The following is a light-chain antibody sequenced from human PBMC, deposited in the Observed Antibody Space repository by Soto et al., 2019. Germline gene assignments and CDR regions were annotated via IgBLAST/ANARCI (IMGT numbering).Light chain of an antibody. V-gene: IGKV3-11*01. Sequence: IVLPQSPSTLSLSPGERSTLSCMASQSVSSYLAWYQQKPGQAPRLLIYQTSIRAAGIPARFSASGSGTDFTLTISDVQPEDFALYYCHQRQSWPRTFGQGTKVDIK. CDR2: QTS. CDR3: HQRQSWPRT. CDR1: QSVSSY. J-gene: IGKJ1*01.